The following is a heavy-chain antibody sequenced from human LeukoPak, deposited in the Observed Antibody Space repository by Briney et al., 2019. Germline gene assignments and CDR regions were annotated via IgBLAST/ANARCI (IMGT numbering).Heavy chain of an antibody. D-gene: IGHD1-26*01. V-gene: IGHV3-23*01. CDR3: ANSGGYWDFDY. Sequence: GGSLRLSCAASGFTFSSYAMSWVRQAPGKGLEWVSTISGSGGTTYYADSVKGRFTIPRDNSKITLYLQMNSLRAEDTAVYYCANSGGYWDFDYWGQGTLVAVSS. J-gene: IGHJ4*02. CDR1: GFTFSSYA. CDR2: ISGSGGTT.